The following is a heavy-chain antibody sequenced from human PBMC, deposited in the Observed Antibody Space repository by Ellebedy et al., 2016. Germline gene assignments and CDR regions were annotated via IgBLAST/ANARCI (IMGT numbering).Heavy chain of an antibody. Sequence: SETLSLTCNVSGASISNYYYNWIRQPPGRGLEWLGYISDSGGAKYFPSLKSRLIISLDTSKKQVSLQLKSVTATDTAVYYCARVPKWGRASGYFDVWGRGTLVTVSS. CDR2: ISDSGGA. V-gene: IGHV4-59*01. D-gene: IGHD7-27*01. CDR1: GASISNYY. CDR3: ARVPKWGRASGYFDV. J-gene: IGHJ2*01.